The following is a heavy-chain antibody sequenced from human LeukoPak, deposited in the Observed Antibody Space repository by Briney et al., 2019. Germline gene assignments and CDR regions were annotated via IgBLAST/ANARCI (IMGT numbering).Heavy chain of an antibody. Sequence: PSQTLSLTCTVSGGSISSGDYYWSWIRQPPGKGLEWFGYIYYSGSTYYNPSLKSRVTISVDTSKNQFSLKLSSVTAADTAVYYCARASRKGWFGESYAFDIWGQGTMVTVSS. CDR1: GGSISSGDYY. D-gene: IGHD3-10*01. V-gene: IGHV4-30-4*08. J-gene: IGHJ3*02. CDR2: IYYSGST. CDR3: ARASRKGWFGESYAFDI.